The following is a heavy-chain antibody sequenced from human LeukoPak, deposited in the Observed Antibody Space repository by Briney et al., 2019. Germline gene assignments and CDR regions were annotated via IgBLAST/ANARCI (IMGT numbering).Heavy chain of an antibody. CDR1: GGPISSYY. CDR2: IYYSGSA. Sequence: SETLSLTCTVSGGPISSYYWSWIRQPPGKGLEWIGYIYYSGSANYNPSLKSRVTISVDTSKNQFSLKLSSVTAADTAVYYCARARRDGHMLIDYWGQGTLVTVSS. D-gene: IGHD5-24*01. CDR3: ARARRDGHMLIDY. J-gene: IGHJ4*02. V-gene: IGHV4-59*01.